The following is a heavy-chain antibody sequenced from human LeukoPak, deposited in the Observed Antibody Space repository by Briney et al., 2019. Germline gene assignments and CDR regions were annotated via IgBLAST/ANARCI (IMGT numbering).Heavy chain of an antibody. J-gene: IGHJ3*01. V-gene: IGHV1-2*02. D-gene: IGHD2-2*02. Sequence: ASVKVSCKASGYTFTGCYMHWVRQAPGQGLEWMGWINPNSGGTNYAQKFQGRVTMTRDTSISTAYMELSRLRSDDTAVYYCARDGFDTVDAFDFWGQGTMVTVSS. CDR2: INPNSGGT. CDR1: GYTFTGCY. CDR3: ARDGFDTVDAFDF.